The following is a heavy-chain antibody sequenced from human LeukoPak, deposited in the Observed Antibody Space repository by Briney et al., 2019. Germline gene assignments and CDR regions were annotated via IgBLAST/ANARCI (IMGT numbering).Heavy chain of an antibody. CDR3: AKDVAGRGYYLPQGAFDI. Sequence: GGSPRLSCEVSGFTFTSYAMSWVRQAPGKGLKWVSAVSGSGDRTYYADSVKGRFTIFRDSSKNTLYLQMHSLSAEDTAVYFCAKDVAGRGYYLPQGAFDIWGQGTVVTVSS. D-gene: IGHD3-3*01. J-gene: IGHJ3*02. CDR2: VSGSGDRT. V-gene: IGHV3-23*01. CDR1: GFTFTSYA.